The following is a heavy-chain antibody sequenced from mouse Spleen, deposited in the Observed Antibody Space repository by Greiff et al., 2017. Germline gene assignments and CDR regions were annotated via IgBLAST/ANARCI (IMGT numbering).Heavy chain of an antibody. V-gene: IGHV1-26*01. CDR1: GYTFTDYY. CDR2: INPNNGGT. J-gene: IGHJ4*01. CDR3: AREGFYYYAMDY. Sequence: EVQLQQSGPELVKPGASVKISCKASGYTFTDYYMNWVKQSHGKSLEWIGDINPNNGGTSYNQKFKGKATLTVDKSSSTAYMELRSLTSEDSAVYYCAREGFYYYAMDYWGQGTSVTVSS.